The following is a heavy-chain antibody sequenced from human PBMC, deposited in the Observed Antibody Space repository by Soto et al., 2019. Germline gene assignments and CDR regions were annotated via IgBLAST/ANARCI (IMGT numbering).Heavy chain of an antibody. CDR3: ARDLAGGNSGY. CDR2: IIPIFGTA. Sequence: GASVKVSCKASGYTFTSYYMHWVRQAPGQGLEWMGGIIPIFGTANYAQKFQGRVTITADESTSTAYMELSSLRSEDTAVYYCARDLAGGNSGYWGQGTLVTVSS. V-gene: IGHV1-69*13. CDR1: GYTFTSYY. D-gene: IGHD2-21*02. J-gene: IGHJ4*02.